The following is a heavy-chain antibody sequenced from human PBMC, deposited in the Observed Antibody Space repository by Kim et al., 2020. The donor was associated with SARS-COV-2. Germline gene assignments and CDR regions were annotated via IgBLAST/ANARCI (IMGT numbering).Heavy chain of an antibody. V-gene: IGHV7-4-1*02. J-gene: IGHJ4*02. Sequence: NTGNPTYAQGFTGRFVFSLDTSVSTAYLQISSLKAEDTAVYYCARDPWAYWGQGTLVTVSS. CDR3: ARDPWAY. CDR2: NTGNP.